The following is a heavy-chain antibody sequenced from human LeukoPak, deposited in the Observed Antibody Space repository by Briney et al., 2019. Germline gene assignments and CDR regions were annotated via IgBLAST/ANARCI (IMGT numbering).Heavy chain of an antibody. D-gene: IGHD3-10*01. CDR1: GFTFSDYY. CDR3: ARWGGSGSNYYYYYYGMDV. CDR2: INHSGST. Sequence: GSLRLSCAASGFTFSDYYMSWIRQPPGKGLEWIGEINHSGSTNYNPSLKSRVTISVDTSKNQFSLKLSSVTAADTAVYYCARWGGSGSNYYYYYYGMDVWGQGTTVTVSS. J-gene: IGHJ6*02. V-gene: IGHV4-34*01.